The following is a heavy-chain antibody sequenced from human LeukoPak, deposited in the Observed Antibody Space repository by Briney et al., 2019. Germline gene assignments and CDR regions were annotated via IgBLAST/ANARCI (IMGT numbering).Heavy chain of an antibody. CDR1: GFNFSSYG. CDR3: ARDSLPMAVTGPFDH. D-gene: IGHD6-19*01. CDR2: IWFDGSNI. V-gene: IGHV3-33*01. Sequence: GGSLRLSCAASGFNFSSYGMHWVRQAPGKGLEWVTSIWFDGSNIHYADSVKGRVIISRDNSKIALYLQMNSLRAEDTAIYYCARDSLPMAVTGPFDHWGQGALVTVSS. J-gene: IGHJ4*02.